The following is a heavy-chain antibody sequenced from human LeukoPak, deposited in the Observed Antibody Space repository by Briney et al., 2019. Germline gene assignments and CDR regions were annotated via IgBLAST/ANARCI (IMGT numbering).Heavy chain of an antibody. J-gene: IGHJ3*02. V-gene: IGHV1-2*02. CDR2: INPNSGGT. D-gene: IGHD2-2*01. Sequence: XVXXXXXQGXEWMGWINPNSGGTNYAQKFQGRVTMTRDTSISTAYMELSRLRSDDTAVYYCARDPSMRNAFDIWGQGTMVTVSS. CDR3: ARDPSMRNAFDI.